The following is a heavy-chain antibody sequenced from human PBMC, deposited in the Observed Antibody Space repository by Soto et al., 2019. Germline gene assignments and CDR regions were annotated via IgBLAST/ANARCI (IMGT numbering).Heavy chain of an antibody. D-gene: IGHD3-3*01. CDR3: ARDIRSNYDFWSGYYIYGMDV. J-gene: IGHJ6*02. CDR2: INPSGGST. CDR1: GYTFTSYY. Sequence: ASVKVSCKASGYTFTSYYMHWVRQAPGQGLEWMGIINPSGGSTSYAQKFQGRVTMTRDTSTSTVYMELSSLRSEDTAVYYCARDIRSNYDFWSGYYIYGMDVWGQGTTVTVSS. V-gene: IGHV1-46*01.